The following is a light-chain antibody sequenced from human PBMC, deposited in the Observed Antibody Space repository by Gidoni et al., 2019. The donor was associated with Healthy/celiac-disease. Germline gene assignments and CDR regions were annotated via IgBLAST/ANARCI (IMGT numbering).Light chain of an antibody. CDR1: RSNIGAGYD. J-gene: IGLJ3*02. CDR2: GNS. CDR3: QSYDSSLSEWV. Sequence: QSVLTPPPSVSGAPGPRVTISCTGARSNIGAGYDVHWYQHLPGTAPKLLIYGNSNRPSGVPDRFSGSKSGTSASLAITGLQAEDEADYYCQSYDSSLSEWVFGGGTKLTVL. V-gene: IGLV1-40*01.